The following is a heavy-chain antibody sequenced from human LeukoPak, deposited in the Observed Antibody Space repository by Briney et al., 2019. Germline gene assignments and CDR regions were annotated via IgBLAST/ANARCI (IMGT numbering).Heavy chain of an antibody. J-gene: IGHJ4*02. V-gene: IGHV1-3*01. CDR3: ARDRSYGSFDY. CDR2: INAGNGNT. CDR1: GYTFTSYA. D-gene: IGHD5-18*01. Sequence: ASVTVSCKASGYTFTSYAMHWVRQAPGQRLEWMGWINAGNGNTKYSQKFQGRVTITRDTSASTAYMELSSLRSEDTAVYYCARDRSYGSFDYWGQGTLVTVSS.